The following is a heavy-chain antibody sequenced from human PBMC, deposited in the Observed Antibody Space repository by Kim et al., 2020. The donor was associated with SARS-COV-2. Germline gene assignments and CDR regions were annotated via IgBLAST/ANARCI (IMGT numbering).Heavy chain of an antibody. CDR1: GFSFNTYT. CDR3: ARGWFGQVGDY. Sequence: GGSMRLSCAASGFSFNTYTMDWVRQAPGKGLEWVSSITISSTHIYYADSVEGRFTISRDNARNSVYLHMNSLRVDDTAIYYCARGWFGQVGDYWGQGA. CDR2: ITISSTHI. J-gene: IGHJ4*02. V-gene: IGHV3-21*01. D-gene: IGHD3-10*01.